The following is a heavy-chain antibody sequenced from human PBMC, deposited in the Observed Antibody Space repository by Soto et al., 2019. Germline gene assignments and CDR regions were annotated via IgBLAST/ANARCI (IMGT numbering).Heavy chain of an antibody. CDR2: IYYSGST. CDR1: GGSISSGDYY. Sequence: PSETLSLTCTVSGGSISSGDYYWSWIRQPPGKGLEWIGYIYYSGSTNYNPSLKSRVTISVDTSKNHFSLKLSSVTSADTAVYYCARRYGPSFDYWGQGTLVTVS. D-gene: IGHD4-17*01. V-gene: IGHV4-61*03. J-gene: IGHJ4*02. CDR3: ARRYGPSFDY.